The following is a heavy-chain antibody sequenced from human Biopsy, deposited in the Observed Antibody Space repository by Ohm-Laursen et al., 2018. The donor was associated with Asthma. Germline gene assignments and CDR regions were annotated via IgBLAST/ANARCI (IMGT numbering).Heavy chain of an antibody. CDR3: AKGRYKWNDGYYGLDV. V-gene: IGHV3-30*18. D-gene: IGHD1-20*01. CDR2: MSFDGRQT. CDR1: GFSFNSYG. J-gene: IGHJ6*02. Sequence: SLRLSCSASGFSFNSYGMHWVRQAPGKGLEWVAVMSFDGRQTYYADSVKGRFTISRDNSKNSLHLEMNSLRAEDTAVYFCAKGRYKWNDGYYGLDVWGQGTTVTVS.